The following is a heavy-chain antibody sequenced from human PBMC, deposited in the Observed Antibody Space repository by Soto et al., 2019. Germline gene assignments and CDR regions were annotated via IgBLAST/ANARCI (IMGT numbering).Heavy chain of an antibody. CDR2: INTGNGNT. V-gene: IGHV1-3*04. CDR3: ARAPGYTYNTHSFDP. D-gene: IGHD5-18*01. Sequence: ASVKVSCKASGYTVTTYAMHWVRQAPGQRLEWMGWINTGNGNTKYSQKFQGRVTITRDTSANTVYMELSSLRSEDTAVYYCARAPGYTYNTHSFDPWGQGTLVTVS. CDR1: GYTVTTYA. J-gene: IGHJ5*02.